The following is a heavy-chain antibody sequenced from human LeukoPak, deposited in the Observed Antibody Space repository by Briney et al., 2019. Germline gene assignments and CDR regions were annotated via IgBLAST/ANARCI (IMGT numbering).Heavy chain of an antibody. J-gene: IGHJ4*02. CDR3: AREVISTPSYFDY. CDR2: IHRDDKT. D-gene: IGHD2-2*01. V-gene: IGHV3-53*01. Sequence: GGSLRLSCAASGFTFSSSFIYWVRRAPGKGLEWVSFIHRDDKTYYADSVKGRFTMSRDSPKNTLYLQMNSLGADDTAVYYCAREVISTPSYFDYWGQGILVTVSS. CDR1: GFTFSSSF.